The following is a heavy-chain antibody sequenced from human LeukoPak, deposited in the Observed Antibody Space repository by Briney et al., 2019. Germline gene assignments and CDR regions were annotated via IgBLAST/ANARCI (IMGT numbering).Heavy chain of an antibody. CDR3: TRVGYIDXGIDY. Sequence: GGSLRLSCVASGFPFSSYWMTWVRQAPGKGLEWVANIRQDGSKKSYVDSVKGRFTISRDNAKNSLYLQMNSLRAEDTAIYYCTRVGYIDXGIDYXGXXTXXXXSS. J-gene: IGHJ4*01. CDR2: IRQDGSKK. CDR1: GFPFSSYW. V-gene: IGHV3-7*04. D-gene: IGHD5-24*01.